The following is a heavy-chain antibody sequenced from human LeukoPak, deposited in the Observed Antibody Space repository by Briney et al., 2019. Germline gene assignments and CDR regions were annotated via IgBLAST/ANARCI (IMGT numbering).Heavy chain of an antibody. V-gene: IGHV3-30*02. CDR3: AIDPRGSGRYDLDY. CDR1: GFIFSSYG. Sequence: PGASQRLSCAASGFIFSSYGVCWVRQAAGSRLGWVAFVGYDGINRCYVDSVKGRFTMLRDNFKNTVYLQMNSVRAEDAAVYYCAIDPRGSGRYDLDYWGQGTLVTVSS. D-gene: IGHD3-10*01. CDR2: VGYDGINR. J-gene: IGHJ4*02.